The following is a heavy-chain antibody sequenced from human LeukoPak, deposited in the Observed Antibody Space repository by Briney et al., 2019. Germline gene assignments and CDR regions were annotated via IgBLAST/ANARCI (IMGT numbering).Heavy chain of an antibody. CDR3: ARVTEAPYYFDY. CDR1: GFTFSSYS. J-gene: IGHJ4*02. CDR2: ISSSSSYI. V-gene: IGHV3-21*01. Sequence: AGGSLRLSCAASGFTFSSYSTNWVRQAPGKGLEWVSSISSSSSYIYYADSVKGRFTISRDNAKNSLYLQMNSLRAEDTAVYYCARVTEAPYYFDYWGQGTLVTVSS.